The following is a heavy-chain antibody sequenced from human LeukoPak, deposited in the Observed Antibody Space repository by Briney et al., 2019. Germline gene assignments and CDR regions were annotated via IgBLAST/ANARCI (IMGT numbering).Heavy chain of an antibody. CDR3: ARDWSYYGSGGFDY. Sequence: GGSLRLSCAASGFTFSSYEMNWVRQAPGKGLEWVSYISSSGSTIYYADSVKGRFTISRVNAKNSLYLQMNSLRAEDTAVYYCARDWSYYGSGGFDYWGQGTLVTVSS. V-gene: IGHV3-48*03. D-gene: IGHD3-10*01. J-gene: IGHJ4*02. CDR1: GFTFSSYE. CDR2: ISSSGSTI.